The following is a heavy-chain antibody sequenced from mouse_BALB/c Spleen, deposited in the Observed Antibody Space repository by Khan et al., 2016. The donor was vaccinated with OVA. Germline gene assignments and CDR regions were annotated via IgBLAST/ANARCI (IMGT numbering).Heavy chain of an antibody. V-gene: IGHV5-6*01. Sequence: EVELVESGGDLVKPGGSLKLSCSASGFTFSSYAMSWVRQTPEKRLEWVATISSGGDYISYPDTVKGRFTISRDTTKSTLYLQMSSLKAEDTAMYYCTRHNYGPFAYWGQGTLVTVSA. D-gene: IGHD1-1*01. CDR3: TRHNYGPFAY. CDR1: GFTFSSYA. J-gene: IGHJ3*01. CDR2: ISSGGDYI.